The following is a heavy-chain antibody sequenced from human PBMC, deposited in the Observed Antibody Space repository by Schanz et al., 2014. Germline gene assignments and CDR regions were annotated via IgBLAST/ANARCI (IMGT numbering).Heavy chain of an antibody. Sequence: QVQLVESGGGLVKPGGSLTLSCAVSTSLFSRSVIHWVRQAPGKGLEWVAVMWNDGIKTHYADSGKGRFTISRDNSKNTVYLQMNSLRTDDTAMYYCARDPNTSAWLPYFDTWGQGTLATVSS. CDR2: MWNDGIKT. CDR1: TSLFSRSV. CDR3: ARDPNTSAWLPYFDT. D-gene: IGHD6-19*01. V-gene: IGHV3-30*04. J-gene: IGHJ4*02.